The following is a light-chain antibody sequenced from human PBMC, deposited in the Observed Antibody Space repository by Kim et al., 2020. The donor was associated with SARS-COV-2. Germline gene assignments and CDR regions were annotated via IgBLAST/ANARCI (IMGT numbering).Light chain of an antibody. CDR1: SSDVGAYNY. Sequence: QSALTPPASVSGSPGQSITISCTGTSSDVGAYNYVSWYQQHPGKAPKLMIYDVSNRPSGVSNRFSGSKSDNTASLTISGLQAEDEADYFCSSYTGTSVLFGGGTQLTVL. CDR3: SSYTGTSVL. J-gene: IGLJ2*01. CDR2: DVS. V-gene: IGLV2-14*03.